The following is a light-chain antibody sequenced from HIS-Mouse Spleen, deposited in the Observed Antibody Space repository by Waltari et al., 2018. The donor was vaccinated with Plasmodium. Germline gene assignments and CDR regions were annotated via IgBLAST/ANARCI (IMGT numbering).Light chain of an antibody. V-gene: IGLV3-1*01. J-gene: IGLJ2*01. CDR1: KLGDKY. Sequence: SYELTQPPSVSVSPGQTASITCSGDKLGDKYACWYQQKPGQSPVLVIYQESKRPAVIPERFSGSNSGNTATLTISGTQAMDEADYYCQAWDSSTVVFGGGTKLTVL. CDR2: QES. CDR3: QAWDSSTVV.